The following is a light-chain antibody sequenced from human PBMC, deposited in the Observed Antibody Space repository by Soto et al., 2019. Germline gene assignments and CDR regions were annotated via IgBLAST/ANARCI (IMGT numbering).Light chain of an antibody. Sequence: AIRMTQSPSSLSASTGDRVTITCRASQGISSYLAWYQQKPGKAPKLLIYAASTLQSGVPSRFSGSGSGTDFTLTISCLQSEDFAVYYCQQYGWSITFGQGTRLEVK. CDR2: AAS. V-gene: IGKV1-8*01. CDR1: QGISSY. CDR3: QQYGWSIT. J-gene: IGKJ5*01.